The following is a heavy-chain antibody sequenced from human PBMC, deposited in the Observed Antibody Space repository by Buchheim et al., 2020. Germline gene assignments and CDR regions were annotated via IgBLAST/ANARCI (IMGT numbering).Heavy chain of an antibody. CDR1: GFTFSSYW. V-gene: IGHV3-74*01. CDR3: ARGVGPGELNWFDP. CDR2: INNDGSST. D-gene: IGHD1-1*01. Sequence: EVQLVESGGDLVQPGGSLRLSCAASGFTFSSYWVHWVRQAPGKGLLWVSRINNDGSSTSYAESVTGRFTISRDNAKNTLYLQMNSLRAEDTAVYYCARGVGPGELNWFDPWGQGTL. J-gene: IGHJ5*02.